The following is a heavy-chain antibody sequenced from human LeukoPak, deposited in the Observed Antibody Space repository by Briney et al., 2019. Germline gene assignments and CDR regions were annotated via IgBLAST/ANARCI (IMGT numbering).Heavy chain of an antibody. V-gene: IGHV4-34*01. CDR3: ARGRAAAGYYYYYYMDV. CDR1: GGSFSGYY. Sequence: SETLSLTCAVYGGSFSGYYWSWIRQPPGKGLEWTGEINHSGSTNYNPSLKSRVTISVDTSKNQFSLKLSSVTAADTAVYYCARGRAAAGYYYYYYMDVWGKGTTVTVSS. D-gene: IGHD6-13*01. CDR2: INHSGST. J-gene: IGHJ6*03.